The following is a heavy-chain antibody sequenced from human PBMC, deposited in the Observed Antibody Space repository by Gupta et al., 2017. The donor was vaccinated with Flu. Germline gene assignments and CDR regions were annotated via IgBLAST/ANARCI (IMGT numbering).Heavy chain of an antibody. J-gene: IGHJ4*02. CDR3: AKGYCSSTSCYPYYFDY. CDR2: ISGSGGST. D-gene: IGHD2-2*01. Sequence: GKVLEWVSAISGSGGSTYYADSVKGRFTISRDNSKNTLYLQMNSLRAEDTAVYYCAKGYCSSTSCYPYYFDYWGQGTLVTVSS. V-gene: IGHV3-23*01.